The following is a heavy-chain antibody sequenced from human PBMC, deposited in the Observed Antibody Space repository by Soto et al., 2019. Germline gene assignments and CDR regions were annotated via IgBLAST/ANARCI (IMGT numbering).Heavy chain of an antibody. J-gene: IGHJ4*02. CDR3: TRASSLDLDF. CDR1: GFTFGDYA. CDR2: IRRNAYGGTT. D-gene: IGHD3-16*01. V-gene: IGHV3-49*04. Sequence: GGSLRLSCTTSGFTFGDYALSWVRQAPGKGLEWVGFIRRNAYGGTTDYAASVKGRFTISRDDSKSIAYLQMNSLRTEDTALYYCTRASSLDLDFWGQGTLVTVSS.